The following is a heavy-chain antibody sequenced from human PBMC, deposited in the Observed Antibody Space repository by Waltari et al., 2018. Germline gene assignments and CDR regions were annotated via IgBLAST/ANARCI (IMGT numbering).Heavy chain of an antibody. CDR1: GYSISSGYY. Sequence: QVQLQESGPGLVKPSETLSLTCAVSGYSISSGYYWGWIRQPPGKGLAWIGSIYHSGGTSYNPSLKSRVTISVDTSKNQFSLKLSSVTAADTAVYYCAREHVMLTTERAWFDPWGQGTLVTVSS. CDR2: IYHSGGT. D-gene: IGHD3-16*01. V-gene: IGHV4-38-2*02. CDR3: AREHVMLTTERAWFDP. J-gene: IGHJ5*02.